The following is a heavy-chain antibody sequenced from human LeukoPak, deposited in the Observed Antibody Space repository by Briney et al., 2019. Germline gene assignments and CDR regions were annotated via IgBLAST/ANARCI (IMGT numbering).Heavy chain of an antibody. V-gene: IGHV4-59*01. J-gene: IGHJ4*02. Sequence: SETLSLTCTVSGGSISSYYWSRIRQPPGKGLEWIGYTYYSGSTNYNPSLKSRVTISVDTSKNQFSLKLSSVTAADTAVYYCARDKDDGYFDYWGQGTLVTVSS. CDR2: TYYSGST. CDR1: GGSISSYY. CDR3: ARDKDDGYFDY. D-gene: IGHD1-1*01.